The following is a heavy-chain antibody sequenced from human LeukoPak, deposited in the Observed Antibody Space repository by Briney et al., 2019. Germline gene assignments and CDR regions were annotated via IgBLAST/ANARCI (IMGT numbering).Heavy chain of an antibody. CDR3: AKALRTDNWFDP. D-gene: IGHD2-21*02. Sequence: GGSLRLSCAASGFSFSNSFMSWVRQAPGKGLEWVSGISGSGSTTNYADSVKGRFTISRDNSKNTLYLQMNSLRAEDTAVYYCAKALRTDNWFDPWGQGTLVTVSS. J-gene: IGHJ5*02. CDR1: GFSFSNSF. CDR2: ISGSGSTT. V-gene: IGHV3-23*01.